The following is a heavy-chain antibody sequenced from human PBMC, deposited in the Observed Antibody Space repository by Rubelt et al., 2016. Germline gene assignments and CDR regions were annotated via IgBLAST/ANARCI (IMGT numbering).Heavy chain of an antibody. J-gene: IGHJ4*02. CDR2: VNPNSGGT. CDR1: GYTFTGYY. CDR3: ARLSRTRTSDHFDY. V-gene: IGHV1-2*06. D-gene: IGHD2-2*01. Sequence: VKKPGASVKVSCKASGYTFTGYYMHWVRQAPGQGLEWMGRVNPNSGGTNYAQKFQGRVTMTRDTSISTAYMELSRLRSDEKAVYYCARLSRTRTSDHFDYWGQGTLVTVSA.